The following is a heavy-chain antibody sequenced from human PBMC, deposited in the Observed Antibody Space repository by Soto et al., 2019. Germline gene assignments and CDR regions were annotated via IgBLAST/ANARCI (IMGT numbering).Heavy chain of an antibody. J-gene: IGHJ5*02. D-gene: IGHD2-2*02. CDR3: ARGYCSSTSCYIWDNWFDP. Sequence: LSLTCTVSGVSISSYYWSWILQPPGKGLEWIGYIYYSGRTNYNPSLKSRVTISVDTSKNQFSLKLSSVTAADTAVYYCARGYCSSTSCYIWDNWFDPWGQGTLVTVSS. V-gene: IGHV4-59*01. CDR1: GVSISSYY. CDR2: IYYSGRT.